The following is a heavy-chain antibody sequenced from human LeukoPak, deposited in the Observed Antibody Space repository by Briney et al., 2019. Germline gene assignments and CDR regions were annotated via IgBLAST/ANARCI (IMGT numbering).Heavy chain of an antibody. Sequence: GGSLSLTCVASGCTFSSYWLSWVRQPAGKGLEWVAHIEQGGSEKYYVDFVKGRFIIPRNNAKNSLRLQMNRLTADDAAVYYCARDTLHRWTHIWHQLEYSQHWGQGTLVTVSS. V-gene: IGHV3-7*01. CDR1: GCTFSSYW. CDR3: ARDTLHRWTHIWHQLEYSQH. D-gene: IGHD1-1*01. J-gene: IGHJ1*01. CDR2: IEQGGSEK.